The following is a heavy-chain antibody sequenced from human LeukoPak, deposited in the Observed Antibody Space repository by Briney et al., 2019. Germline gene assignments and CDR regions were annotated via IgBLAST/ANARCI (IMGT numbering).Heavy chain of an antibody. D-gene: IGHD3-9*01. J-gene: IGHJ4*02. Sequence: SETLSLTCTVSGGSISSGGYYWSWIRQPPGKGLEWIGYIYHSGSTYYNPSLKSRVTISVDRSKNQFSLKLSSVTAADTAVYYCARANYYDILTGYFTYYFDYWGQGTLVTVSS. CDR3: ARANYYDILTGYFTYYFDY. CDR1: GGSISSGGYY. CDR2: IYHSGST. V-gene: IGHV4-30-2*01.